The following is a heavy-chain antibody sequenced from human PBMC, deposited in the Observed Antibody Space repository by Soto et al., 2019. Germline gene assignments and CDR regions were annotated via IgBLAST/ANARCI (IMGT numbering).Heavy chain of an antibody. CDR2: IYYSGST. J-gene: IGHJ5*02. CDR1: GGSISSGGYY. D-gene: IGHD2-2*01. V-gene: IGHV4-31*03. CDR3: ARAYQLLSYWFDP. Sequence: SETLSLTCTVSGGSISSGGYYWSWLRQHPGKGLEWIGYIYYSGSTYYNPSLKSRVTISVDTSKNQFSLKLSSVTAADTAVYYCARAYQLLSYWFDPWGQGTLVTVSS.